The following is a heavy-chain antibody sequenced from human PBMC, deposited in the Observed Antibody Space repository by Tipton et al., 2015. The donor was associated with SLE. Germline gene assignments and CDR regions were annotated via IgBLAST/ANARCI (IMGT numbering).Heavy chain of an antibody. CDR1: GFTFSSYS. J-gene: IGHJ6*03. CDR3: ARDGLHGDYYYMDV. Sequence: GSLRLSCAASGFTFSSYSMNWVRQAPGKGLEWVSSISSSSSYIYYADSVKGRFTISRDNAKTSLYLQMNSLRAEDTAVYYCARDGLHGDYYYMDVWGKGTTVTVSS. CDR2: ISSSSSYI. V-gene: IGHV3-21*01. D-gene: IGHD1-26*01.